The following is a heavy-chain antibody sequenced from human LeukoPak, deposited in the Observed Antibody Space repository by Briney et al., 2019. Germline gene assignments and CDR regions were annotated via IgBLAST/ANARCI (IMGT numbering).Heavy chain of an antibody. V-gene: IGHV1-69*02. Sequence: ASVKVSCKASGGTFSSYTISWVRQAPGQGLEWMGRIIPILGIANYAQKFQGRVMITADKSTSTAYMELSSLRSEDTAVYYCASDNGGDWFDPWGQGTLVTVSS. CDR2: IIPILGIA. J-gene: IGHJ5*02. CDR1: GGTFSSYT. D-gene: IGHD4-23*01. CDR3: ASDNGGDWFDP.